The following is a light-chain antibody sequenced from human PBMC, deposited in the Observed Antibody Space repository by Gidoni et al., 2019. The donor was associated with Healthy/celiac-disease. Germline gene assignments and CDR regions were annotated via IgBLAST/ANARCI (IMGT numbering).Light chain of an antibody. CDR1: QSISSS. J-gene: IGKJ4*01. CDR3: QQSYSTLP. V-gene: IGKV1-39*01. Sequence: DIQMTQSPSSLSASVGDRVTITCRASQSISSSLNWSQQNPGKAPKLLIYAASSLQSGVPSRFSGSGSGTDFTLTISSLQPEDFATYYCQQSYSTLPFGGGTKVEIK. CDR2: AAS.